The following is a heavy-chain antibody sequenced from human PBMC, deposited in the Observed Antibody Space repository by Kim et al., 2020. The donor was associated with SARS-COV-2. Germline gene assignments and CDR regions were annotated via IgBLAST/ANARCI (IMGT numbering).Heavy chain of an antibody. CDR2: ISWNSGSI. J-gene: IGHJ6*02. CDR1: GFTFGDYA. CDR3: AKGCSSTSCYTLSLYYYGMDV. Sequence: GGSLRLSCAASGFTFGDYAMHWVRQAPGKGLEWVSGISWNSGSIGYADSVKGRFTISRDNAKNSLYLQMNSLIAEDTALYYCAKGCSSTSCYTLSLYYYGMDVWGQGTTVTVSS. D-gene: IGHD2-2*02. V-gene: IGHV3-9*01.